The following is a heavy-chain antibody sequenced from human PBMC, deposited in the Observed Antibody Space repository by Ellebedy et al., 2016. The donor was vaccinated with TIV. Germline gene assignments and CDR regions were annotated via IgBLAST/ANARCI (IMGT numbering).Heavy chain of an antibody. Sequence: GSLRLXXAVYGGSFSGYYWSWIRQPPGKGLEWIGEINHSGSTNYNPSLKSRVTISVDTSKNQFSLKLSSVTAADTAVYYCARGGGIVGATSSWGQGTLVTVSS. D-gene: IGHD1-26*01. V-gene: IGHV4-34*01. J-gene: IGHJ4*02. CDR3: ARGGGIVGATSS. CDR1: GGSFSGYY. CDR2: INHSGST.